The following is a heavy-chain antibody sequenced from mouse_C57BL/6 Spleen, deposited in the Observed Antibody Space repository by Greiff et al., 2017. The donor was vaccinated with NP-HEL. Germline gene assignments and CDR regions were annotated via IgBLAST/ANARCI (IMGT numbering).Heavy chain of an antibody. D-gene: IGHD2-10*01. CDR3: ARSSYPFYAMDY. CDR2: INPNNGGT. CDR1: GYTFTDYN. Sequence: VQLKESGPELVKPGASVKMSCKASGYTFTDYNMHWVKQSHGKSLEWIGYINPNNGGTSYNQKFKGKATLTVNKSSSTAYMELRSLTSEDSAVYYCARSSYPFYAMDYWGQGTSVTVSS. V-gene: IGHV1-22*01. J-gene: IGHJ4*01.